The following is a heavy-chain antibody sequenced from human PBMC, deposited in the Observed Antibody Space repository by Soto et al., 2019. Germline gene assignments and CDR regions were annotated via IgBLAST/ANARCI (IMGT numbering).Heavy chain of an antibody. CDR2: IDPIDSYT. J-gene: IGHJ6*02. CDR1: GYIFTSYW. Sequence: GESLKISCKGSGYIFTSYWISWVRQMPGKGLEWMGRIDPIDSYTNYSPSFQGHVTISADKSISTAYLQWSSLKASDTAMYYCARRAHMSRRGETFSYYYYGMDVWGQGTTVTVSS. D-gene: IGHD3-16*01. CDR3: ARRAHMSRRGETFSYYYYGMDV. V-gene: IGHV5-10-1*01.